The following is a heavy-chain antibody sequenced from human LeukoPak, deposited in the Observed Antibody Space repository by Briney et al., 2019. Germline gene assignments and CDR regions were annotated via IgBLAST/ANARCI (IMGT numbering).Heavy chain of an antibody. CDR1: GFTFSDYY. V-gene: IGHV3-11*01. J-gene: IGHJ4*02. CDR3: ARDNKGGVAVAWYLDY. D-gene: IGHD6-19*01. CDR2: ISSSGSTI. Sequence: SRGSLRLSCAASGFTFSDYYMSWIRQAPGKGLEWVSYISSSGSTIYYADSVKGRFTISRDNAKNSLYLQMNSLRAEDTAVYYCARDNKGGVAVAWYLDYWGQGTLVTVSS.